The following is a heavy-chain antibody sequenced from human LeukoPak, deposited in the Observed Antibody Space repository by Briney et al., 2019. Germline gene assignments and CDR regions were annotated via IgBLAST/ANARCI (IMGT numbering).Heavy chain of an antibody. CDR3: ASGFCSSTSCYTLDY. CDR2: INPSGGST. D-gene: IGHD2-2*02. V-gene: IGHV1-46*01. Sequence: GASVKVSCKASGYTFTSYYMHWVRQAPGQGLEWMGIINPSGGSTSYAQKFQGRVTMTRDTSTSTVYIELSSLRSEDTAVYYCASGFCSSTSCYTLDYWGQGTLVTVSS. CDR1: GYTFTSYY. J-gene: IGHJ4*02.